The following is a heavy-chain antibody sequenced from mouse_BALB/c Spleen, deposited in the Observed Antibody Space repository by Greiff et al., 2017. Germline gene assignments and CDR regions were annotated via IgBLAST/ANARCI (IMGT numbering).Heavy chain of an antibody. CDR1: GFSLSTFGMG. CDR2: IYWDDDK. Sequence: QVTLKVSGPGILQPSQTLSLTCSFSGFSLSTFGMGVSWISQPSGKGLEWLVHIYWDDDKHYNPSLKSRSTISKDTSNNQVFLKITTVDTADTATYYCARRRTTGGFAYWGQGTLVTVSA. V-gene: IGHV8-13*01. CDR3: ARRRTTGGFAY. D-gene: IGHD2-12*01. J-gene: IGHJ3*01.